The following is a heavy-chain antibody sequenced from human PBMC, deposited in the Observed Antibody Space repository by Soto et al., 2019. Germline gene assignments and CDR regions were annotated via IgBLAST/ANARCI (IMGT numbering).Heavy chain of an antibody. Sequence: ASVKVSCKVSGYTLTELSMHWMRQAPGKGLEWMGGFDPEDGETIYAQKFQGRVTMTEDTSTDTAYMELSSLRSEDTAVYYCATEWHDSSGFDPWGQGTLVTVSS. CDR2: FDPEDGET. CDR1: GYTLTELS. J-gene: IGHJ5*02. V-gene: IGHV1-24*01. D-gene: IGHD3-22*01. CDR3: ATEWHDSSGFDP.